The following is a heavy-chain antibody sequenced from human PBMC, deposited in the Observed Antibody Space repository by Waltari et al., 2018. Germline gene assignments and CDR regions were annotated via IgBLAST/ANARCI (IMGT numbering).Heavy chain of an antibody. V-gene: IGHV4-38-2*01. CDR3: ARLLNGAFDF. CDR2: IYHSGST. J-gene: IGHJ3*01. CDR1: GYSISSGYY. Sequence: QVHLQESGPGLEKPSETLSLTCPVSGYSISSGYYWGWIRQPPGKGLEWIGRIYHSGSTYYNPALKSRVTISVDTSKNQFSLKLSSVTAADTAVYYCARLLNGAFDFWGQGTMVTVSS. D-gene: IGHD2-8*01.